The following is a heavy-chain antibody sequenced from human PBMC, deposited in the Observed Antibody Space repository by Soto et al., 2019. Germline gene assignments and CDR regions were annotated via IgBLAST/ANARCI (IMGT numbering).Heavy chain of an antibody. CDR2: FDPEDGET. D-gene: IGHD3-10*01. CDR1: GYTLTELS. V-gene: IGHV1-24*01. Sequence: XXVKVSCKVSGYTLTELSMHWVRQAPGKGLEWMGGFDPEDGETIYAQKFQGRVTMTEDTSTDTAYMELSSRRSEDTDVYYCATYITMVRGVFHRDAFDIWSQGTMVTVSS. CDR3: ATYITMVRGVFHRDAFDI. J-gene: IGHJ3*02.